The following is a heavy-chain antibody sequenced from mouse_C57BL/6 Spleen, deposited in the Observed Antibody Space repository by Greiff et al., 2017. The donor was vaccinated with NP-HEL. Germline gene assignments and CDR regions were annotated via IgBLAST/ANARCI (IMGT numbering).Heavy chain of an antibody. D-gene: IGHD2-4*01. J-gene: IGHJ4*01. CDR1: GYTFTSYG. V-gene: IGHV1-81*01. Sequence: QVQLQQSGAELARPGASVKLSCKASGYTFTSYGISWVKQRTGQGLEWIGEIYPRSGNTYYNEKFKGKATLTADKSSSTAYMELRSLTSEDSAVYFCARCDYDYDFNYYAMDDWGQGTSVTVSS. CDR2: IYPRSGNT. CDR3: ARCDYDYDFNYYAMDD.